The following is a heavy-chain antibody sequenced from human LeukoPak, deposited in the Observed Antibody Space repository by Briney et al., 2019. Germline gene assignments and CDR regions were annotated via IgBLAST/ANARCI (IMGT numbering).Heavy chain of an antibody. D-gene: IGHD5-12*01. CDR3: ARGSLHSAYGFDY. J-gene: IGHJ4*02. Sequence: GGSLRLSCAASGFTFSSYGIHWVRQAPGKGLEWVAVISNDGSNKYYADSVKGRFTISRDNSKNTLYLQMNSLRAENTAVYYCARGSLHSAYGFDYWGQGTLVTVSS. CDR2: ISNDGSNK. V-gene: IGHV3-30*03. CDR1: GFTFSSYG.